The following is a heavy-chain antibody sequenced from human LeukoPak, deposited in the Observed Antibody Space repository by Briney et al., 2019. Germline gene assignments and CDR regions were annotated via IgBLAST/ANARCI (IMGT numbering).Heavy chain of an antibody. V-gene: IGHV4-30-4*01. CDR2: IYYSGSP. CDR1: GGSISSGDYY. CDR3: ARGGYYDILALPYYYYGMDV. J-gene: IGHJ6*02. D-gene: IGHD3-9*01. Sequence: SQTLSLTCTVSGGSISSGDYYWSWIRQPPGKGLEWIGYIYYSGSPYYNPSLKSRVTISVDTSKNQFSLKLSSVTAADTAVYYRARGGYYDILALPYYYYGMDVWGQGTTVTVSS.